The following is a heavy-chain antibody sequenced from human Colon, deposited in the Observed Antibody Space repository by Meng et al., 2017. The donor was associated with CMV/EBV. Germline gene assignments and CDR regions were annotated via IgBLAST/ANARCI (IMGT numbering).Heavy chain of an antibody. D-gene: IGHD2-2*01. J-gene: IGHJ4*02. Sequence: SETLSLTCTVSGYSINIGYYWGCIRQPPGKGLEWIGTIYHSGSTYYNPSLKSRVTISVDTSKNQFSLKLSSVTAADTAIYYCARIKGYCSSDSCYPDYWGQGTLVTVSS. V-gene: IGHV4-38-2*02. CDR2: IYHSGST. CDR3: ARIKGYCSSDSCYPDY. CDR1: GYSINIGYY.